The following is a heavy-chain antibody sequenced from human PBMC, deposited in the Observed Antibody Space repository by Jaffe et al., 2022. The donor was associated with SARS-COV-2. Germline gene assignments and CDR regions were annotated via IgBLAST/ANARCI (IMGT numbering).Heavy chain of an antibody. CDR1: GFTFSSYA. Sequence: QVQLVESGGGVVQPGRSLRLSCAASGFTFSSYAMHWVRQAPGKGLEWVAVISYDGSNKYYADSVKGRFTISRDNSKNTLYLQMNSLRAEDTAVYYCARDFTDYGDYVYYYGMDVWGQGTTVTVSS. J-gene: IGHJ6*02. CDR2: ISYDGSNK. CDR3: ARDFTDYGDYVYYYGMDV. V-gene: IGHV3-30-3*01. D-gene: IGHD4-17*01.